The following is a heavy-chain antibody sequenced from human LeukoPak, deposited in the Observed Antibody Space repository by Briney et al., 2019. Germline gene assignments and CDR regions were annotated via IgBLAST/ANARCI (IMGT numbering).Heavy chain of an antibody. CDR2: IRSKANSYAT. D-gene: IGHD2-15*01. V-gene: IGHV3-73*01. Sequence: GGSLRLSCAASGFNFTMYWMHWVRQASGKGLEWVGRIRSKANSYATAYAASVKGRFTISRDDSKNTAYLQMNSLKTEDTAVYYCTAGYCSGGSCYLFDYWGQGTLVTVSS. CDR1: GFNFTMYW. CDR3: TAGYCSGGSCYLFDY. J-gene: IGHJ4*02.